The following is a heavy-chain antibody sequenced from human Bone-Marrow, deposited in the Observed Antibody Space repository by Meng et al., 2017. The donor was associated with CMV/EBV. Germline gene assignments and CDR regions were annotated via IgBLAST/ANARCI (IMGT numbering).Heavy chain of an antibody. V-gene: IGHV3-49*02. CDR2: IRSIPYGGSA. J-gene: IGHJ6*02. Sequence: GESLKISCTSSGFTFGDYLMSWVRQAPGKGLEWVGFIRSIPYGGSAEYAASVRNRFTISRDDSKSIAYLQMNSLRTEDTAVYFCARGRRVVPPTGGGLYYYYGMDVWGHGTTVTVSS. CDR1: GFTFGDYL. D-gene: IGHD2-2*01. CDR3: ARGRRVVPPTGGGLYYYYGMDV.